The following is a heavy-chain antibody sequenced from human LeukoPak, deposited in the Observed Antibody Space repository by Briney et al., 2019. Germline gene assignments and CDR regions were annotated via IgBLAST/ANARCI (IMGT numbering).Heavy chain of an antibody. D-gene: IGHD5-12*01. J-gene: IGHJ4*02. V-gene: IGHV5-10-1*01. CDR1: GYSFTSYW. Sequence: GESLQISCQGSGYSFTSYWISWVRQMPGKGLEWMGRIDPSDSYTNYSPSFQGHVTISADKSISTAYLQWSSLKASDTAMYYCASSREEDSGYDFDYWGQGTLVTVSS. CDR3: ASSREEDSGYDFDY. CDR2: IDPSDSYT.